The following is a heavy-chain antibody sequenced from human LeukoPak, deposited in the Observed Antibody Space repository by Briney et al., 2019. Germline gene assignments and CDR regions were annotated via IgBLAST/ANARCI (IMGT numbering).Heavy chain of an antibody. Sequence: GGSLRLSCVASGFSFSTYWMSWVRQAPGKGLEWVSAISCSGVSTYYADSVKGRFTVSRDNSKNTLYLQMGSLRAEDMAVYYCARGGDTIFGVVSSNYYMDVWGKGTTVTVSS. D-gene: IGHD3-3*01. CDR1: GFSFSTYW. V-gene: IGHV3-23*01. J-gene: IGHJ6*03. CDR2: ISCSGVST. CDR3: ARGGDTIFGVVSSNYYMDV.